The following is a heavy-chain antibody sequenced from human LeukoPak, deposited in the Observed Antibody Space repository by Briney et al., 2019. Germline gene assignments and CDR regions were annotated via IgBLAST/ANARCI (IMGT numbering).Heavy chain of an antibody. V-gene: IGHV4-4*09. J-gene: IGHJ4*02. CDR3: ARLATYSSPFDY. CDR1: GGSISSYY. Sequence: KPSETLSLTCTVSGGSISSYYWSWIRQPPGKGLEWIGYIYTSGSTNYNPSLKSRVTISVDTSKNQFSLKLSSVTAADTAVYYCARLATYSSPFDYWGRGTLVTVSS. D-gene: IGHD6-13*01. CDR2: IYTSGST.